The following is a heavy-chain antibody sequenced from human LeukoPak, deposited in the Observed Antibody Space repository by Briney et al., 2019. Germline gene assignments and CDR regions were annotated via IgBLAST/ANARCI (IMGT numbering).Heavy chain of an antibody. CDR1: GFTFSSYA. V-gene: IGHV3-64D*09. Sequence: GGSLRLSCSASGFTFSSYAMHWVRQAPGKGLEYASAISSNGGSTYYADSVKGRFTISRDNSKNTLYLQMSSLRAEDTAVYYCVKGVRGYYDFWSGYYIGYYFDYWGQGTLVTVSS. D-gene: IGHD3-3*01. J-gene: IGHJ4*02. CDR2: ISSNGGST. CDR3: VKGVRGYYDFWSGYYIGYYFDY.